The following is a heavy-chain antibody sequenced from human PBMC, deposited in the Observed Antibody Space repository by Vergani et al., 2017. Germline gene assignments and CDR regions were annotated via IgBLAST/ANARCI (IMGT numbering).Heavy chain of an antibody. V-gene: IGHV3-7*01. CDR2: ITQEGSEK. CDR1: GFTFSSYW. J-gene: IGHJ5*02. D-gene: IGHD2-2*01. Sequence: EVQLVESGGGLVQPGGSLRLSCAASGFTFSSYWMSWVRQAPGKGLEWVANITQEGSEKYYADSVKGRFHISRDNSKNTLYLQMNSLRAEDTAVYYCARDGLGYCSSTSCISYNWFDPWGQGTLVTVSS. CDR3: ARDGLGYCSSTSCISYNWFDP.